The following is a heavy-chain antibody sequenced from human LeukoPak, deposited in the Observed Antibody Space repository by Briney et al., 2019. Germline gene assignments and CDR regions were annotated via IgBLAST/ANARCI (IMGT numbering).Heavy chain of an antibody. V-gene: IGHV3-7*01. J-gene: IGHJ6*02. CDR2: IKRDGSQK. Sequence: GGSLRLSCIGSEFAFSGYWMTWVRQAPGKGLEWVANIKRDGSQKNYVDSVKGRFTISRDNAKNTLYLQMNSLRAEDTAVFYCVRDRFYGMDVWGQGTTVTVSS. CDR1: EFAFSGYW. CDR3: VRDRFYGMDV.